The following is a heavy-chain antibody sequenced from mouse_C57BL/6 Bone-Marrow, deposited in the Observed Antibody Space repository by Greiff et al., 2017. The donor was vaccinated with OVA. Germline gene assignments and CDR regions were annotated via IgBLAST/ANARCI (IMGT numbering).Heavy chain of an antibody. D-gene: IGHD3-1*01. CDR2: ISNLAYSI. CDR1: GFTFSDYG. CDR3: ASLRRRAWFAY. V-gene: IGHV5-15*01. Sequence: EVQVVESGGGLVQPGGSLKLSCAASGFTFSDYGMAWVRQAPRKGPEWVAFISNLAYSIYYADTVTGRFTISRENAKNTLYLEMSSLRSEDTAMYYCASLRRRAWFAYWGQGTLVTVSA. J-gene: IGHJ3*01.